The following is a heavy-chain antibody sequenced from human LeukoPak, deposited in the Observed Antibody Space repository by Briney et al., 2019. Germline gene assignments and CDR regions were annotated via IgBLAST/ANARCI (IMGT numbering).Heavy chain of an antibody. J-gene: IGHJ3*02. D-gene: IGHD5-24*01. Sequence: GGSLRLSCAASGFTFSSYGMHWVRQAPGKGLEWVSYISSSGSTIYYADSVKGRFTISRDNSRNTLYLQMNSLRAEDTAVYYCARDWGAGVWLQFQSGALDIWGQGTMVTVSS. CDR1: GFTFSSYG. CDR3: ARDWGAGVWLQFQSGALDI. CDR2: ISSSGSTI. V-gene: IGHV3-48*01.